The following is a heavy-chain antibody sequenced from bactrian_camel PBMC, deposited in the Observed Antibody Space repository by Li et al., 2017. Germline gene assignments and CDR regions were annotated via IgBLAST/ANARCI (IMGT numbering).Heavy chain of an antibody. CDR2: IWNGGGHR. V-gene: IGHV3S63*01. Sequence: VQLVESGGGSVQAGGSLRLSCAASGRPHISNCIGWFKDGEAVAGIWNGGGHRYLAESVKGRFTISQDNAKNMVYLQVNSLKLEDTAKYYCAANWCPVVAELMDYEYNFWGQGTQVTVS. D-gene: IGHD1*01. CDR3: AANWCPVVAELMDYEYNF. CDR1: GRPHISNC. J-gene: IGHJ4*01.